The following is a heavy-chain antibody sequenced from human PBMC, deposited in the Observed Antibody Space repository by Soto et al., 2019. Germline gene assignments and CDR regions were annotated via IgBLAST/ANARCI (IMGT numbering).Heavy chain of an antibody. Sequence: QVQLQESGPGLVKPSETLSLTCTVSGDYISSHYWSWLRQPPGKGLEWIGYVYHSGKTDSKPSLKSRITISMDTPKNQISLSLTSATAADTAVYYCARPRGTTPAVWYFDLWGRGTLVNVSS. CDR1: GDYISSHY. D-gene: IGHD2-2*01. CDR2: VYHSGKT. CDR3: ARPRGTTPAVWYFDL. V-gene: IGHV4-59*08. J-gene: IGHJ2*01.